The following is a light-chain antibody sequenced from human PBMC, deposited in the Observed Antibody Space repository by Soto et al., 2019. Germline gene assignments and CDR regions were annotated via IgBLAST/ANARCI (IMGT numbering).Light chain of an antibody. CDR2: DAS. CDR1: QSVSSY. CDR3: QQYGSSPQT. J-gene: IGKJ5*01. Sequence: EIGMTQSPATLSVSPGERATLSCRASQSVSSYLVWYQRKPGQAPRLLIYDASNRATGIPARFSGSGSGTDFTLTISRLEPEDFAVYYCQQYGSSPQTFGQGTRLEIK. V-gene: IGKV3-20*01.